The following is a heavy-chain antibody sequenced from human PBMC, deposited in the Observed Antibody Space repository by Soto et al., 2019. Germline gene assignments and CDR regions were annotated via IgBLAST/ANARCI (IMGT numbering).Heavy chain of an antibody. CDR1: GGTFSSYT. Sequence: QVQLVQSGAEVKKPGSSVKVSCKASGGTFSSYTISWVRQAPGQGLEWMGRIIPILGIANYAQKFQGRVTITADKSTSTAYMELSSLRSEDTAVHYCASRPPKSYYDRDAGWKAAFDPWGQGTLVTVSS. J-gene: IGHJ5*02. CDR2: IIPILGIA. D-gene: IGHD3-22*01. V-gene: IGHV1-69*02. CDR3: ASRPPKSYYDRDAGWKAAFDP.